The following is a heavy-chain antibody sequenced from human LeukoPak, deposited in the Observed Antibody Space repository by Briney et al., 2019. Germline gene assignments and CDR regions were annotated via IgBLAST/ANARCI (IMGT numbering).Heavy chain of an antibody. V-gene: IGHV1-2*06. J-gene: IGHJ3*02. Sequence: GASVKVSCKASGYTFTGYHMHWVRQAPGQGLEWMGRINPNSGGTTYARKFQGRVTMTRDTSISTAYMELSRLRSDDTAVFYCARQRSGWSYDAFDIWGQGTMVTVSS. CDR2: INPNSGGT. CDR3: ARQRSGWSYDAFDI. CDR1: GYTFTGYH. D-gene: IGHD6-19*01.